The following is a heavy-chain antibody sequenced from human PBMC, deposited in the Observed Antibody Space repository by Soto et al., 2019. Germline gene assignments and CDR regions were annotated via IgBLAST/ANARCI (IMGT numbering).Heavy chain of an antibody. D-gene: IGHD1-1*01. CDR1: GGSISSNNYH. CDR3: ARAVAGYNWNDVGYYYYGMDV. J-gene: IGHJ6*02. V-gene: IGHV4-39*01. Sequence: SETLSLTCTVSGGSISSNNYHWGWIRQPPGKGLDCIGTIYYSRSTYYNPSLKSRVTISVDTSKNQFSLKLSSVTAADTAVYYCARAVAGYNWNDVGYYYYGMDVWGQGTTVTVS. CDR2: IYYSRST.